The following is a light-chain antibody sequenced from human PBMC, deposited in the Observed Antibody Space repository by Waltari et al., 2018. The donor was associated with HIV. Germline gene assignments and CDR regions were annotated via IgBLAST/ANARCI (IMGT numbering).Light chain of an antibody. J-gene: IGLJ3*02. CDR1: SSDVGDYNY. CDR2: DVT. V-gene: IGLV2-11*01. Sequence: QSALTQPHSVSGSPGQSVTLSCTGTSSDVGDYNYVSWYQRHPGKAPKLMIYDVTKRRAGVPDRFSGYKSGNTGSLTISGLQAEEDAEYYCCSYAGTWLFGGGTKLTVL. CDR3: CSYAGTWL.